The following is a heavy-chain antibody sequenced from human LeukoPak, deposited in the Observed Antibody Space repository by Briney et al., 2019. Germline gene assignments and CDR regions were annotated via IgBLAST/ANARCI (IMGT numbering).Heavy chain of an antibody. CDR3: ARGSAMAQKQLVRHFDS. D-gene: IGHD6-6*01. Sequence: ASVKVSCRASGYTFTSYGISWVRQAPGQGLEWMGWISAYNGNTKYAQKLQDRVTMTTDTSTTTAYMEVRSLTSDDTAVYYCARGSAMAQKQLVRHFDSWGQGTLVIVSS. J-gene: IGHJ4*02. V-gene: IGHV1-18*01. CDR1: GYTFTSYG. CDR2: ISAYNGNT.